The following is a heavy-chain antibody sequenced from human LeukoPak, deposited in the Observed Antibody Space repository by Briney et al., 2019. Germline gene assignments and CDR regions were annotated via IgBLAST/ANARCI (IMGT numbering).Heavy chain of an antibody. Sequence: GGSLRLSCAASGFTFSRFGMHWVRQAPGKGLEWVSLISYGVSDKYYADSVRGRFTISRDNSKNTLYLQMNSLRAEDTAVYYCARGGDYSSPGGMDVWGQGTTVTVSS. V-gene: IGHV3-33*08. CDR3: ARGGDYSSPGGMDV. J-gene: IGHJ6*02. D-gene: IGHD6-13*01. CDR1: GFTFSRFG. CDR2: ISYGVSDK.